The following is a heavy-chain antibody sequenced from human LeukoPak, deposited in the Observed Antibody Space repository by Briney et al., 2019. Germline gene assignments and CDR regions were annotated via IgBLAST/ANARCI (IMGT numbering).Heavy chain of an antibody. D-gene: IGHD6-13*01. CDR3: ARHRYSSSWFHY. V-gene: IGHV4-39*01. CDR1: GGSISSSSYY. Sequence: SETLSLTCTVSGGSISSSSYYWGWIRQPPGKGLEWIGSIYYSGSTYYNPSLKSRCTVFVDTSQNRFSLKLSSVTAADTAVYYCARHRYSSSWFHYWGQGTLVTVSS. CDR2: IYYSGST. J-gene: IGHJ4*02.